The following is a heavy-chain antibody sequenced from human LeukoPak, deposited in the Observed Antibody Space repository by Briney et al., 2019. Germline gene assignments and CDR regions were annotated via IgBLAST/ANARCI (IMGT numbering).Heavy chain of an antibody. Sequence: SETLSLTCAVYGGSFSGYYWSRIRQPPGKGLEWIGEINHSGSTNYNPSLKSRVTISVDTSKNQFSLKLSSVTAADTAVYYCARVFNYDILTGYYDAFDIWGQGTMVTVSS. CDR3: ARVFNYDILTGYYDAFDI. J-gene: IGHJ3*02. V-gene: IGHV4-34*01. CDR2: INHSGST. D-gene: IGHD3-9*01. CDR1: GGSFSGYY.